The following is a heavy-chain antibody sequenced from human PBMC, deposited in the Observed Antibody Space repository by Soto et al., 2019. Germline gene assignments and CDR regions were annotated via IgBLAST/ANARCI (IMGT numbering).Heavy chain of an antibody. CDR1: GSTLSSYA. J-gene: IGHJ5*02. CDR2: FSGTGGYT. Sequence: LRLSCAASGSTLSSYAMSWVRQAPGKGLEWVSTFSGTGGYTYYADSVKGRFTISRDDSKNTLFLHMNSLRAADTAVYYCARGQRALITYGPFDPWGQGTLVTVSS. CDR3: ARGQRALITYGPFDP. V-gene: IGHV3-23*01. D-gene: IGHD4-17*01.